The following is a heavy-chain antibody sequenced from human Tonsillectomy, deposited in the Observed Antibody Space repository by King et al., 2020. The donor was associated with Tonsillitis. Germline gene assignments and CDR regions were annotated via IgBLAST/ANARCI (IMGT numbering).Heavy chain of an antibody. Sequence: VQLVESGGGVVQPGGSLRLSCAASGFTFSSYGMHWVRQAPGKGLEWASFIHHDGNGETYADSVKGRFTISRDNSKNTLYLQMNTLRTEDTAVYYCAKAIRGLWYSSGWYDETFDSWGQGTLVTVSS. J-gene: IGHJ4*02. CDR2: IHHDGNGE. CDR1: GFTFSSYG. CDR3: AKAIRGLWYSSGWYDETFDS. V-gene: IGHV3-30*02. D-gene: IGHD6-19*01.